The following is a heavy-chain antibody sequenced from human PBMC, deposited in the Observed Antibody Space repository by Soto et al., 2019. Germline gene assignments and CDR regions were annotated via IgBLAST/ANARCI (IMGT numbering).Heavy chain of an antibody. Sequence: PGGSLRLSCAASAFSFSSYWMHWVRQAPGKGLVWVSRIDSDGSSTSYADSVKGRFTISGDNAKNTLYLEMNSLRAEDTAVYYCARTYYYYGMDVWGQGTTVTVSS. CDR2: IDSDGSST. CDR1: AFSFSSYW. V-gene: IGHV3-74*01. CDR3: ARTYYYYGMDV. J-gene: IGHJ6*02.